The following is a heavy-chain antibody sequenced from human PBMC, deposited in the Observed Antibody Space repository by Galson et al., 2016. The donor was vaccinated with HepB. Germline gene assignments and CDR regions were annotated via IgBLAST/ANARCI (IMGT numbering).Heavy chain of an antibody. CDR1: GFTFSSYG. CDR3: AKDGRIYCSSASCHDHFHY. CDR2: ISYDGSNK. Sequence: SLRLSCAASGFTFSSYGMHWVRQAPGKGLEWVAFISYDGSNKKYADSVQGRFTISRDNSKKTLYLQMNSLRAEDTAAYYCAKDGRIYCSSASCHDHFHYWGQGTLVTVSS. V-gene: IGHV3-30*18. D-gene: IGHD2-2*01. J-gene: IGHJ4*02.